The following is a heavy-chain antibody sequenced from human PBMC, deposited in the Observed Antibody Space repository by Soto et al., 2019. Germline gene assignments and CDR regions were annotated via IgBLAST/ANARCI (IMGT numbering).Heavy chain of an antibody. CDR2: ISSSSSYT. CDR1: GFTFSGYY. J-gene: IGHJ4*02. V-gene: IGHV3-11*06. Sequence: GGSLRLSCAASGFTFSGYYMSWIRQAPGKGLEWVSYISSSSSYTNYADSVKGRFTISRDNAKNSLYLQMNSLRAEDTAVYYCARGFSSAMIDSWGQGTLVTVSS. CDR3: ARGFSSAMIDS. D-gene: IGHD3-22*01.